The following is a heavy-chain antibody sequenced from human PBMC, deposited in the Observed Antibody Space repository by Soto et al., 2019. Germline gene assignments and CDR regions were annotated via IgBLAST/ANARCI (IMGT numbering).Heavy chain of an antibody. D-gene: IGHD3-10*01. Sequence: QVQLQESGPGLVKPSGTLSLTCAVSGGSISSSNWWSWVRQPPGKGLEWIVEIYHSGSTNYNPSLKSRVTISVDKSKNQFSLKLSSVTAADTAVYYCARVPDYGSGSRGFDYWGQGTLVTVSS. CDR1: GGSISSSNW. CDR2: IYHSGST. CDR3: ARVPDYGSGSRGFDY. V-gene: IGHV4-4*02. J-gene: IGHJ4*02.